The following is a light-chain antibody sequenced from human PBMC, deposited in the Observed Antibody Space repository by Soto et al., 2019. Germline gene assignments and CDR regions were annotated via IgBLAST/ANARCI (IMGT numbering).Light chain of an antibody. V-gene: IGLV2-8*01. CDR3: SSYAGSNTYVV. CDR2: EIS. CDR1: SSDVGGYNY. Sequence: QSVLTQPPSASGSPGQSVTISCTGTSSDVGGYNYVSWYQQHPGKAPKLMIYEISKRPSGVPDRFSGSKSGNTASLTVSGLQAEDEADYYCSSYAGSNTYVVFGGGTKATVL. J-gene: IGLJ2*01.